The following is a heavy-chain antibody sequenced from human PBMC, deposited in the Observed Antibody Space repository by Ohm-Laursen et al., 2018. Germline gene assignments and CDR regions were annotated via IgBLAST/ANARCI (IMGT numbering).Heavy chain of an antibody. Sequence: GSLRLSCAASGFTFSSYGMNWVRQAPGKGLEWVSKITSRDYTTYYADSVKGRFTISRDNAKNSLYLQMNSLRVEDTAVYYCVRDGNYRLDQWGQGTLVTVSS. J-gene: IGHJ4*02. CDR2: ITSRDYTT. CDR1: GFTFSSYG. D-gene: IGHD1-7*01. V-gene: IGHV3-48*03. CDR3: VRDGNYRLDQ.